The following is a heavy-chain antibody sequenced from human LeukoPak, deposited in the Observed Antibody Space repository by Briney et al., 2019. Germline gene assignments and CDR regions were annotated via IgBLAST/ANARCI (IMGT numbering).Heavy chain of an antibody. V-gene: IGHV4-39*07. CDR2: IYYSGST. D-gene: IGHD1-20*01. J-gene: IGHJ4*02. CDR3: ARVVDNWNVGVFDY. CDR1: GGSISSSSYY. Sequence: SETLSLTCTVSGGSISSSSYYWGWIRQPPGKGLEWIGSIYYSGSTYYNPSLESRVTISIDTSKNQFSLKLSSVTAADTAVYYCARVVDNWNVGVFDYWGQGTLVTVSS.